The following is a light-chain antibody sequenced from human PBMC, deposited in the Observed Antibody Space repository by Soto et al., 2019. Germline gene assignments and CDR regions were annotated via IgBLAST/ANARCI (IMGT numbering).Light chain of an antibody. CDR2: KAS. CDR1: HSINSW. V-gene: IGKV1-5*03. CDR3: QQYERYPLT. J-gene: IGKJ4*02. Sequence: DLQMTQSPPTLSASIGDRVTITCRASHSINSWLAWYQQKPGKAPKLLMQKASSLESGVPSRFSGSGSGREFTLTISSLQPDDFATYFCQQYERYPLTFGGGTGVEIK.